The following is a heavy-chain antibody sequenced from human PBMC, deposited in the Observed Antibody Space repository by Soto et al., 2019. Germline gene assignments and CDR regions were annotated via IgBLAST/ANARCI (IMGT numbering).Heavy chain of an antibody. CDR3: AKDRGSLRSYGGNSNYYYYYGMDV. Sequence: GGSLRLSCAASGFTFSSFAMSWVRQAPGKGLEWVSSITSSSTYIYYADSVKGRFTISRDNSKNTLYLQMNSLRAEDTAVYYCAKDRGSLRSYGGNSNYYYYYGMDVWGQGTTVTVSS. CDR2: ITSSSTYI. CDR1: GFTFSSFA. V-gene: IGHV3-21*01. J-gene: IGHJ6*02. D-gene: IGHD4-17*01.